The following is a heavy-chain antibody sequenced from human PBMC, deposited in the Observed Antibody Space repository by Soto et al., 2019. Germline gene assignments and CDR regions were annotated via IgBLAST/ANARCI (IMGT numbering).Heavy chain of an antibody. V-gene: IGHV3-48*03. CDR3: ASDRAAGGY. CDR2: ITRGSNTI. J-gene: IGHJ4*01. D-gene: IGHD6-13*01. CDR1: GFAFSTYE. Sequence: EVELVESGGGLVQPGGSLRLSCAASGFAFSTYERNWVRQAPGNGLVWVPYITRGSNTIHYADSVRGRFTVSRDNAKNSLSLQINSLGVEDTALSYCASDRAAGGYWGHRTLVTVSS.